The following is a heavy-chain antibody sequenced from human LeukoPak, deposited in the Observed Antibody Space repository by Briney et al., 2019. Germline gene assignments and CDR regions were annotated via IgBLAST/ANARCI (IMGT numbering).Heavy chain of an antibody. V-gene: IGHV4-4*07. Sequence: PSETLSLTCTVSGGSISSYYWSWIRQPAGKGLEWIGRIYTSGSTNYNPSLKSRVTMSVDTSKNQFSLKLSSVTAADTAVYYCARVQPAEEYFDWLLNQNWFDPWGQGTLVTVSS. D-gene: IGHD3-9*01. CDR3: ARVQPAEEYFDWLLNQNWFDP. CDR2: IYTSGST. J-gene: IGHJ5*02. CDR1: GGSISSYY.